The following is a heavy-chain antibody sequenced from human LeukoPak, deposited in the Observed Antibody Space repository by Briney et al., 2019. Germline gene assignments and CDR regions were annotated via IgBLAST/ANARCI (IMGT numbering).Heavy chain of an antibody. CDR3: ARDSCDYGLAFDY. Sequence: HPGGSLRLSCAASGFTFSSYSMNWVRQAPGKGLEWVSHISSSSSTIYYADSVKGRFTISRDNAKNSLYLQMNSLRAEDTAVYDCARDSCDYGLAFDYWGQGTLVTVSS. CDR1: GFTFSSYS. J-gene: IGHJ4*02. V-gene: IGHV3-48*01. CDR2: ISSSSSTI. D-gene: IGHD3-3*01.